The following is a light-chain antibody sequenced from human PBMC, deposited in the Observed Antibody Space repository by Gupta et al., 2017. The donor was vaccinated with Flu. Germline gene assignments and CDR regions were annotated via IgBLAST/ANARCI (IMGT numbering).Light chain of an antibody. V-gene: IGKV1-5*03. J-gene: IGKJ1*01. CDR1: QSISTW. CDR3: QQYNDYSKT. CDR2: KAS. Sequence: DIQMTQSPSTLSASVGDRVTITCRASQSISTWLAWYQQKPGKAPKLLIYKASTLETGVPSRFSGSGSGTEFTLTISNLQPGDFATYYCQQYNDYSKTFGPGTKVEVK.